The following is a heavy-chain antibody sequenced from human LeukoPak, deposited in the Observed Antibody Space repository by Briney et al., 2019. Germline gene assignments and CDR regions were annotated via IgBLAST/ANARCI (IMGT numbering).Heavy chain of an antibody. CDR3: ARDQSITFGGAGDAFDI. Sequence: SQTLSFTCTVSGDSISSGNYYWSWIRQPAGKGLEWIGRIYPSGSTNYNPSLKSRVTISLDTSKNHFSLKLSSVTAADTAVYYCARDQSITFGGAGDAFDIWGQGTMVTVSS. V-gene: IGHV4-61*02. CDR2: IYPSGST. CDR1: GDSISSGNYY. J-gene: IGHJ3*02. D-gene: IGHD3-16*01.